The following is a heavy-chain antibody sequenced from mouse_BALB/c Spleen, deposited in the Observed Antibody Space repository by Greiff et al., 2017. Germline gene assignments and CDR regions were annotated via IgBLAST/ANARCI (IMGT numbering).Heavy chain of an antibody. V-gene: IGHV5-9*03. Sequence: VESGGGLVKPGGSLKLSCAASGFTFSSYTMSWVRQTPEKRLEWVATISSGGGNTYYPDSVKGRFTISRDNAKNNLYLQMSSLRSEDTALYYCARLLLRYYFDYWGQGTTLTVSS. J-gene: IGHJ2*01. CDR3: ARLLLRYYFDY. CDR1: GFTFSSYT. D-gene: IGHD1-1*01. CDR2: ISSGGGNT.